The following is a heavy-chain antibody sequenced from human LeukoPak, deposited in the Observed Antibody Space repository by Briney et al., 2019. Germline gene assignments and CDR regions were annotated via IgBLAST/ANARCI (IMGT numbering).Heavy chain of an antibody. D-gene: IGHD4-23*01. Sequence: SETLSLTCAVYGGSFSGYYWSWIRQPPGKGLEWIGEINHSGSTNYDPSLKSRVTISVDTSKNQFSLKLSSVTAADTAVYYCARGVVVTGGAKYYYYMDVWGKGTTVTVSS. J-gene: IGHJ6*03. CDR1: GGSFSGYY. V-gene: IGHV4-34*01. CDR2: INHSGST. CDR3: ARGVVVTGGAKYYYYMDV.